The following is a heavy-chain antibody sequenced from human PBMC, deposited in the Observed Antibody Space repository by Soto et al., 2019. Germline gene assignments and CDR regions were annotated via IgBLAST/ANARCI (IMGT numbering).Heavy chain of an antibody. Sequence: PSETLSLTCAISGAPITWGDYSWNWIRQPPGKGLEWIGYIFHGGSTYYNPSLRSRVTISVDRSRTQFSLKMSSVTAADTAVYYCARGRAVPIFGVVIRTPTYGMDVWGQGTTVTVSS. CDR3: ARGRAVPIFGVVIRTPTYGMDV. CDR2: IFHGGST. V-gene: IGHV4-30-2*01. CDR1: GAPITWGDYS. D-gene: IGHD3-3*01. J-gene: IGHJ6*02.